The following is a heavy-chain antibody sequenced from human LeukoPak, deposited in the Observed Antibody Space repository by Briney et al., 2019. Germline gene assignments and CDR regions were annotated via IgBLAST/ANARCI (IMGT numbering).Heavy chain of an antibody. CDR3: ASNGDYVPTEYFQH. Sequence: ASVKVSCKASGGTFSSYAISWVRQAPGQGLEWMGGIIPIFGTANYAQKFQGRVTITADKSTSTAYMELSSLRSEDTAVYYCASNGDYVPTEYFQHWGQGTPVTVSS. V-gene: IGHV1-69*06. CDR2: IIPIFGTA. CDR1: GGTFSSYA. J-gene: IGHJ1*01. D-gene: IGHD4-17*01.